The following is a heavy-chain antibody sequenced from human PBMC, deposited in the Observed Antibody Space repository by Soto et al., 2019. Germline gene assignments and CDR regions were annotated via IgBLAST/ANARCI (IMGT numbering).Heavy chain of an antibody. V-gene: IGHV3-7*03. Sequence: EVQLVESGGGLVQPGGSLRLSCAASGFTFSSYWMSWVRQAPGKGLEWVANIKQDGSEKYYVDSVKGRFTISRDNAKNSLYLQMNSLRAEDTAVYYCARDTRIAVAGESYYYGMDVWGQGTTVTVSS. CDR1: GFTFSSYW. CDR3: ARDTRIAVAGESYYYGMDV. CDR2: IKQDGSEK. J-gene: IGHJ6*02. D-gene: IGHD6-19*01.